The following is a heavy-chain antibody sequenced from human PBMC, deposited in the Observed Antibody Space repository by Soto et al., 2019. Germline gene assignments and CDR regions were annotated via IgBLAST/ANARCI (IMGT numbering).Heavy chain of an antibody. CDR2: ISPIFGTA. D-gene: IGHD3-22*01. J-gene: IGHJ4*02. Sequence: QVQLVKSWAEVKKPGSSVKVSCTASGGTFSSYAISWVRHAPGQGLEWMGGISPIFGTANYAQKFQGRVTITADESTSTAYMELSSLRSEDTAVYYCARGYYYDSSGYYSNAYYFDSWGQGTLVTVSS. CDR1: GGTFSSYA. CDR3: ARGYYYDSSGYYSNAYYFDS. V-gene: IGHV1-69*01.